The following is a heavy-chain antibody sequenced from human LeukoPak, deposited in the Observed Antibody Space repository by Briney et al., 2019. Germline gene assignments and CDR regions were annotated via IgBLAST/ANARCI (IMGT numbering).Heavy chain of an antibody. Sequence: GGSLRLSCAASGFTFTSSDMTWVRQSPGEGLEWVSLIYSGGDTYYADSAKGRFTISRDNSKNTLYLQMNSLRDEDTAVYFCANHLACGSTSCPPFDYWGQGTLVTVSS. D-gene: IGHD2-2*01. CDR2: IYSGGDT. V-gene: IGHV3-66*01. J-gene: IGHJ4*02. CDR3: ANHLACGSTSCPPFDY. CDR1: GFTFTSSD.